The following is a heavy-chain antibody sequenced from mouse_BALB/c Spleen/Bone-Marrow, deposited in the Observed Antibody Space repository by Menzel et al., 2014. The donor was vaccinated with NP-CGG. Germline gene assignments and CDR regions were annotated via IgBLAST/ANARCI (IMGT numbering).Heavy chain of an antibody. CDR2: IDPANGNT. D-gene: IGHD2-14*01. CDR3: ASYRYAWYFDV. J-gene: IGHJ1*01. Sequence: VQLQQSGAELVKPGASVKLSCTASAFNIKDTYMHWVKQRPEQGLEWIGRIDPANGNTKYDPKFQGKATITADTSSNTAYLQLSSLASEDTAVYYCASYRYAWYFDVWGAGTTVPVSS. CDR1: AFNIKDTY. V-gene: IGHV14-3*02.